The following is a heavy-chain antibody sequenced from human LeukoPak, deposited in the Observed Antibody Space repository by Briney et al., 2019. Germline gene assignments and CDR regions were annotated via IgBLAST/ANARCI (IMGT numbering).Heavy chain of an antibody. CDR3: AKDLSGYGPYWYFDL. Sequence: GGSLRLSCAAPEFTFDTYGMHWVRQAPGKGLEWVSSISSSSSYIYYADSVKGRFTISRDNAKNSLYLQMNNLRAEDSAVYYCAKDLSGYGPYWYFDLWGRGTLVTVSS. CDR1: EFTFDTYG. CDR2: ISSSSSYI. V-gene: IGHV3-21*04. D-gene: IGHD6-25*01. J-gene: IGHJ2*01.